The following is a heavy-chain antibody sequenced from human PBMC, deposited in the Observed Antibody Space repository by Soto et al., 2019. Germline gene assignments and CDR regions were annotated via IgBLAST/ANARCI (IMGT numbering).Heavy chain of an antibody. CDR1: GGSFSGYY. V-gene: IGHV4-34*01. CDR3: ASTGRRAMAPKYYYYYYYMDV. CDR2: INHSGST. Sequence: SETLSLTCAVYGGSFSGYYWSWIRQPPGKGLEWIGEINHSGSTNYNPSLKSRVTISGDTSKNQFSLKLSSVTAADTAVYYCASTGRRAMAPKYYYYYYYMDVWGKGTTVTVSS. D-gene: IGHD5-18*01. J-gene: IGHJ6*03.